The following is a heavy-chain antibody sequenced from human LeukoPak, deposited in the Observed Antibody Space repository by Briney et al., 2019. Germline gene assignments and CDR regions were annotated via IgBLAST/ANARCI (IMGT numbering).Heavy chain of an antibody. CDR3: AKDEGVSYDSRGPNAFDI. J-gene: IGHJ3*02. CDR2: ISYDGSNK. D-gene: IGHD3-22*01. CDR1: GFTFSSYA. V-gene: IGHV3-30*04. Sequence: GGSLRLSCAASGFTFSSYAMHWVRQAPGKGLEWVAVISYDGSNKYYADSVKGRFTISRDNSKNTLYLQMNSLRAEDTAVYYCAKDEGVSYDSRGPNAFDIWGQGTMVTVSS.